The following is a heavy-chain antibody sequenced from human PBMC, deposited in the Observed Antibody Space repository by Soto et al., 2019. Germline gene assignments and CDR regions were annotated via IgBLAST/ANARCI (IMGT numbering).Heavy chain of an antibody. Sequence: GGSLRLSCAASGFTFSSYAMSWVRQAPGKGLEWVSAISGSGGSPYYADSVKGRFTISRDNSKNTLYLQMNSLRAEDTAVYYCAKAPLAAGTCYWAQGTLVNVSS. CDR1: GFTFSSYA. CDR3: AKAPLAAGTCY. D-gene: IGHD6-19*01. V-gene: IGHV3-23*01. J-gene: IGHJ4*02. CDR2: ISGSGGSP.